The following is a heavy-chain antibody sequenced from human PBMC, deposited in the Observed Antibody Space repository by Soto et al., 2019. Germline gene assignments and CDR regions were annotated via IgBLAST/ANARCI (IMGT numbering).Heavy chain of an antibody. Sequence: EQVLESGGGLVQPGGSLRLSCEASGFMFNHYAMAWVRQTPGKGLEWVYVISGSTGTTYYADSVKGRFTIFRDNSKNTVYLQMNSLRVEDSALYSCAKVIVLGASTLEYWGPGTRVTVSS. J-gene: IGHJ4*02. CDR3: AKVIVLGASTLEY. CDR2: ISGSTGTT. D-gene: IGHD6-6*01. V-gene: IGHV3-23*01. CDR1: GFMFNHYA.